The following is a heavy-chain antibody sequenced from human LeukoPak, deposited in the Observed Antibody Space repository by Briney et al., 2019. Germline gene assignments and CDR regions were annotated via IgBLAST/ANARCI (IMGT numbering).Heavy chain of an antibody. Sequence: GGSLRLSCAASGFTFSSYAMSWVRQAPGKGLEWVSAISGSGGSTYYAQSVKGRFTISRDNSKNTLYLQMNSLRAEDTAVYYCATAGVGIIPHLGDYWGQGTLVTVSS. CDR2: ISGSGGST. D-gene: IGHD2-21*01. V-gene: IGHV3-23*01. J-gene: IGHJ4*02. CDR3: ATAGVGIIPHLGDY. CDR1: GFTFSSYA.